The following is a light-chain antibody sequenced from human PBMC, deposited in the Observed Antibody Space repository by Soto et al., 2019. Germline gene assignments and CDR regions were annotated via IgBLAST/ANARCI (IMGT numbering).Light chain of an antibody. CDR2: DNN. CDR3: ATWDRSLSVYVL. V-gene: IGLV1-51*01. Sequence: QSVLTQPPSVSAAPGQKVTISFSGSSSNVRSNYVSWYQQLPGTAPKLLIYDNNKRPSGIPDRFSGSKSGTSATLDITGLQTGDEADHYCATWDRSLSVYVLFGGGTKLTVL. CDR1: SSNVRSNY. J-gene: IGLJ2*01.